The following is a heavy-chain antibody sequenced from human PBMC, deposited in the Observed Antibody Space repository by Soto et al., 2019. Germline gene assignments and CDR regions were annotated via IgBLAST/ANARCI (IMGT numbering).Heavy chain of an antibody. CDR1: GFTFSSYS. V-gene: IGHV3-48*01. CDR2: ISSSSSTI. CDR3: ARGGAYGDYAGDY. Sequence: EVQLVESGGGLVQPGGSLRLSCAASGFTFSSYSMNWVRQAPGKGLEWVSYISSSSSTIYYADSVKGRFTISRDNAKNSLYLQMNSLRAEDTAVYYCARGGAYGDYAGDYWGKGTLVTVSS. J-gene: IGHJ4*02. D-gene: IGHD4-17*01.